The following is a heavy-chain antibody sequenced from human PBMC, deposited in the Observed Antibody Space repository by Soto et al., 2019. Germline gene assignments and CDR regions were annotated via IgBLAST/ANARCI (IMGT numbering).Heavy chain of an antibody. V-gene: IGHV1-69*13. CDR2: IIPIFGTA. CDR3: ARGPPNWNDAPFDY. Sequence: ASVKVSCKASGGTFSSYAISWVRQAPGQGLEWMGGIIPIFGTANYAQKFQGRVTITADESTSTAYMELSSLRSEDTAVYYCARGPPNWNDAPFDYWGQGTLVTVSS. D-gene: IGHD1-20*01. J-gene: IGHJ4*02. CDR1: GGTFSSYA.